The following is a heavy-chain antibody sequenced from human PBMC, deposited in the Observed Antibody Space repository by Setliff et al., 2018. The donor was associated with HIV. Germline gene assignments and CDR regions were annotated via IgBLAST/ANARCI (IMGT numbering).Heavy chain of an antibody. CDR1: GDSIISRNW. CDR3: ATSRGGYYDARY. Sequence: TLSLTCAVSGDSIISRNWWSWVRQPPGKGLEWIGEIYHSGSTNYNPSLKSRVTISVDTSKNQFSLRLSSVTAADTAVYFCATSRGGYYDARYWGQGTLGTVPQ. V-gene: IGHV4-4*01. CDR2: IYHSGST. D-gene: IGHD3-3*01. J-gene: IGHJ4*02.